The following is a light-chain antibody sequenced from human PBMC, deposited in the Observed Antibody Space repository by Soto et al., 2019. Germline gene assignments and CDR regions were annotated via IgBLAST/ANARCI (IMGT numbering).Light chain of an antibody. V-gene: IGLV2-8*01. CDR3: SAHTGSDTPIV. CDR1: SSDVGGYNY. Sequence: QSALTQPPSASGSPGQSVTISCTGTSSDVGGYNYVSWYQQHPGKAPKVMIYDVNKRPSGVPDRFSGSKSGNTASLTVSGLQTEDKAEYYWSAHTGSDTPIVFGTRTKPTVL. CDR2: DVN. J-gene: IGLJ1*01.